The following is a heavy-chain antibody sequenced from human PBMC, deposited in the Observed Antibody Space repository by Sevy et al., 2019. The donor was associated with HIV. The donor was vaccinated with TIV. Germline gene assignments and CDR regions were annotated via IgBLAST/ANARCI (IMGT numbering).Heavy chain of an antibody. J-gene: IGHJ6*02. V-gene: IGHV3-7*03. CDR1: GFTFSNYW. Sequence: GGSLRLSCAASGFTFSNYWMSWVRQAPGKGLEWVANIKRDGSEKYYVASVKGLFTISRDNAKTSLYLQMNSLIVEDTAMYYCARDCSSANCLWGMDVWGQGTMVTVSS. CDR3: ARDCSSANCLWGMDV. D-gene: IGHD2-2*01. CDR2: IKRDGSEK.